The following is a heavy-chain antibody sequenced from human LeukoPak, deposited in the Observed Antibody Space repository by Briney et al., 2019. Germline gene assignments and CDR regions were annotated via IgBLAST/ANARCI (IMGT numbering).Heavy chain of an antibody. V-gene: IGHV3-11*04. Sequence: GGSLRLSCAASGFTFSDYYMSWIRQAPGKGLEWVSYISSSGSTIYYVDSVKGRFTISRDNAKNSLYLQMNSLRAEDTAVYYCAREVPNSSEPFDYWGQGTLVTVSS. CDR1: GFTFSDYY. D-gene: IGHD2/OR15-2a*01. J-gene: IGHJ4*02. CDR3: AREVPNSSEPFDY. CDR2: ISSSGSTI.